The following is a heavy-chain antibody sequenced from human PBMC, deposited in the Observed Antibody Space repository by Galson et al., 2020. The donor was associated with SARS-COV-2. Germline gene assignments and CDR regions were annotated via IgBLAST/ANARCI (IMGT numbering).Heavy chain of an antibody. CDR1: AYSISSGFY. V-gene: IGHV4-38-2*01. CDR3: ATHWPGGRLDP. J-gene: IGHJ5*02. Sequence: SETLSLTCAVSAYSISSGFYRGWIRQPPGKGLEWIGSIYHSGFTYYNPSLKSRVTISVDTSTNQFSLNLTSVTAADTAVYYCATHWPGGRLDPWGQGTLVTVSS. CDR2: IYHSGFT. D-gene: IGHD6-25*01.